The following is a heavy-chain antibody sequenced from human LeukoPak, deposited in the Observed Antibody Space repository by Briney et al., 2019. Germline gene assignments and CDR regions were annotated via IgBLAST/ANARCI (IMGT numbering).Heavy chain of an antibody. CDR1: GYTFTSYD. D-gene: IGHD3-16*02. V-gene: IGHV1-8*02. Sequence: ASVKVSCKASGYTFTSYDINWVRQATGQGLEWMGWMNPNSGNTGYAQKFQGRVTVTRNTSISTAYMELSSLRSEDTAVYYCARVVGTNYVWGSYHLPDYWGQGTLVTVSS. CDR2: MNPNSGNT. CDR3: ARVVGTNYVWGSYHLPDY. J-gene: IGHJ4*02.